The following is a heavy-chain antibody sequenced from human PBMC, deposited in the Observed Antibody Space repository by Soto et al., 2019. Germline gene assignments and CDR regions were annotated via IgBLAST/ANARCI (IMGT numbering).Heavy chain of an antibody. CDR1: GFTFSTYW. Sequence: EVQLVESGGGLVQPGGSLTVSCAASGFTFSTYWMNWVRQAPGKGLEWVPNIKQDGSQKYYMDSVKGRFTIDRDNAQKALYLQMNSLSAEDTAISYCARPYCSGGSCYNWFDPWGQGTLVTVSS. D-gene: IGHD2-15*01. J-gene: IGHJ5*02. CDR3: ARPYCSGGSCYNWFDP. CDR2: IKQDGSQK. V-gene: IGHV3-7*03.